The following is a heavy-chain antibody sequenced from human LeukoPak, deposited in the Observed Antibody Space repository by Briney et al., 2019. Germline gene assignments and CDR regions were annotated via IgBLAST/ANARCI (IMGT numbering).Heavy chain of an antibody. D-gene: IGHD4-11*01. CDR2: IWSDGTEK. V-gene: IGHV3-33*06. CDR1: GFTYSHYG. CDR3: AKDAQRGFDYSNSLEY. Sequence: SGGSLRLSCAAFGFTYSHYGMHWVRQVPGKGLEWVAVIWSDGTEKYYGDPVKGRFTISRDNSMKTLYLQMNSLRGDDTAVYYCAKDAQRGFDYSNSLEYWGQGTLVTVSS. J-gene: IGHJ4*02.